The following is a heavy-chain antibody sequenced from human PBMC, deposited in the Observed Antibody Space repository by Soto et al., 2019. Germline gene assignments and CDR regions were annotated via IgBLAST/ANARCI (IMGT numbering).Heavy chain of an antibody. CDR1: GGSLSSFY. Sequence: SDTLSLTCTVSGGSLSSFYWSWVRQPAGKGLEWIGRIYTDGSTSYNPSLKSRVSMSIDTPNNQFSLELTSVTAADSAVYFCARGVEAAASRVSRVLFQLCGPGTLLTFSS. CDR3: ARGVEAAASRVSRVLFQL. V-gene: IGHV4-4*07. J-gene: IGHJ1*01. D-gene: IGHD2-21*02. CDR2: IYTDGST.